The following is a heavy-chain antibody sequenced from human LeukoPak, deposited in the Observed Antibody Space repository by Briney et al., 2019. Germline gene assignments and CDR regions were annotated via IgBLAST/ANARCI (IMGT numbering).Heavy chain of an antibody. D-gene: IGHD1-26*01. V-gene: IGHV3-7*01. Sequence: GGSLRLFCAASGFTFSSYWMSWVRQAPGKGLEWVANIKQDGSEKYYVDSVKGRFTISRDNAKNSLYLQMNSLRAEDTAVYYCARVKRWELLNYFDYWGQGTLVTVSS. CDR1: GFTFSSYW. J-gene: IGHJ4*02. CDR2: IKQDGSEK. CDR3: ARVKRWELLNYFDY.